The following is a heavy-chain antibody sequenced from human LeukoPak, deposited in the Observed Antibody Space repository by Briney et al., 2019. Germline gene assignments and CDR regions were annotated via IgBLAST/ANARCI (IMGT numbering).Heavy chain of an antibody. CDR1: GFTFSSHW. Sequence: GGSLRLSCAASGFTFSSHWMSWVRQAPGKGLEWVANIKQDGSEKYYVDSVKGRFTISRDNAKNSLYLQMNSLSAEDTAVYYCERDHSLRGFDYWGQGALVTVSS. D-gene: IGHD3-10*01. CDR3: ERDHSLRGFDY. CDR2: IKQDGSEK. V-gene: IGHV3-7*01. J-gene: IGHJ4*02.